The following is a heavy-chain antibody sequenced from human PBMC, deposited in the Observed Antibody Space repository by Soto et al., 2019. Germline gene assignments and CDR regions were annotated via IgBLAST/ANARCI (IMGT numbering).Heavy chain of an antibody. CDR1: GFTFTSYG. J-gene: IGHJ4*02. Sequence: GGSLRLSCTASGFTFTSYGMGWVRQAPGKGLQWVSTIRGDGGQTHYTDSVKGRFSISRDNSKNTVYLQMYSLRAEDTAMYFCARDVGLDSDDFFAYWGQGTQVTVSS. CDR2: IRGDGGQT. CDR3: ARDVGLDSDDFFAY. V-gene: IGHV3-23*01. D-gene: IGHD3-9*01.